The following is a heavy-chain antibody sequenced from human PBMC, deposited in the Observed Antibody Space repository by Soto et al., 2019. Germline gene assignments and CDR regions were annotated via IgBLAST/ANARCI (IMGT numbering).Heavy chain of an antibody. D-gene: IGHD4-4*01. J-gene: IGHJ5*01. CDR3: ATARRGTVSLLAA. V-gene: IGHV1-2*02. CDR2: LNPYSGTT. Sequence: ASVKVSCKASGYIFTNHYIHWVRQAPGQGLEWMGWLNPYSGTTTYAPKYQGRITLTRDTSLSTSYMELNGLNSDDTAVYFCATARRGTVSLLAAWGQGTLVTVSS. CDR1: GYIFTNHY.